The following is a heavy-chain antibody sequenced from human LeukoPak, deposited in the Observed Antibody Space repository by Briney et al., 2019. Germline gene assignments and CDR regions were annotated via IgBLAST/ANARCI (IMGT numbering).Heavy chain of an antibody. D-gene: IGHD1-7*01. Sequence: ASVKVSCKASGYTFTNYAINWVRQAPGQRLQWMGWSNAGNGHTKYSQEFRDRVTITRDTSASTGYMELSSLRSEDMAVYYCARSDYWDSLDYWGQGTLVTVSS. CDR1: GYTFTNYA. CDR3: ARSDYWDSLDY. V-gene: IGHV1-3*02. CDR2: SNAGNGHT. J-gene: IGHJ4*02.